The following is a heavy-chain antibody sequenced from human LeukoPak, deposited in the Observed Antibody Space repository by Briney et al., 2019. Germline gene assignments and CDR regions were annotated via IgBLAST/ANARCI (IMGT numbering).Heavy chain of an antibody. V-gene: IGHV4-34*01. CDR3: ARRVISRSWYVPPLDY. Sequence: PSETLSLTCTVSGGSISSYYWSWIRQPPGKGLEWIGEINHSGSTNYNPSLKSRVTISVDTSKNQFSLKLSSVTAADTAVYYCARRVISRSWYVPPLDYWGQGTLVTVSS. CDR1: GGSISSYY. D-gene: IGHD6-13*01. J-gene: IGHJ4*02. CDR2: INHSGST.